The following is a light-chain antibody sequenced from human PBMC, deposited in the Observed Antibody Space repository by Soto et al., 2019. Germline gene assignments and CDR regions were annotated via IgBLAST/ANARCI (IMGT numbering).Light chain of an antibody. V-gene: IGKV1-17*02. CDR3: LQHYSHPTWT. CDR1: QGIRDD. J-gene: IGKJ1*01. CDR2: AAS. Sequence: DIQMTQSPSSLSASVGDRVTITCRASQGIRDDLNWYQQKPGKAPKRLIYAASTLQSGVPSRFSGSGSETEFTLTISDLQPEDFATYYCLQHYSHPTWTFGQGTKVEIK.